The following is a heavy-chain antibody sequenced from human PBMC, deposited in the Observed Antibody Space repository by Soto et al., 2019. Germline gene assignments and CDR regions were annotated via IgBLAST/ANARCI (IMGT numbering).Heavy chain of an antibody. CDR1: GGTFSTSS. V-gene: IGHV1-69*01. Sequence: QVQLVQSGAEVKEPGTSVKVSCKASGGTFSTSSFVWVRQGPGQGLEWMGGIIPIFSKTNVAQKFQGRVTSTADESTRTAYMEMSILRSEDTAIYYCARDVVRSTGGDSWGQGTLVTVSS. J-gene: IGHJ4*02. CDR3: ARDVVRSTGGDS. D-gene: IGHD7-27*01. CDR2: IIPIFSKT.